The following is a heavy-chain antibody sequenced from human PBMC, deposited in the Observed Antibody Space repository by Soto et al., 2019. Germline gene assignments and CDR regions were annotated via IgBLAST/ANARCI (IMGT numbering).Heavy chain of an antibody. D-gene: IGHD3-9*01. Sequence: PSDTLSLTCTVSGGSISSYYWSWIRQPPGKGLEWIGYIYYSGSTNYNPSLKSRVTISVDTSKNQFSLKLSSVTAADTAVYYCARARYDILTGFDYWGQGILVTVSS. CDR2: IYYSGST. V-gene: IGHV4-59*01. J-gene: IGHJ4*02. CDR1: GGSISSYY. CDR3: ARARYDILTGFDY.